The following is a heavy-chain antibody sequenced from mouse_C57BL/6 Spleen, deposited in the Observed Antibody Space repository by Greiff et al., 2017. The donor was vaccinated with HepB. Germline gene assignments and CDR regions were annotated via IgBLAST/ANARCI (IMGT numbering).Heavy chain of an antibody. CDR1: GYSITSGYY. Sequence: ESGPGLVKPSQSLSLTCSVTGYSITSGYYWNWIRQFPGNKLEWMGYISYDGSNNYNPSLKNRISITRDTSKNQFFLKLNSVTTEDTATYYCAREVYDGYYWYFDVWGTGTTVTVSS. CDR2: ISYDGSN. J-gene: IGHJ1*03. V-gene: IGHV3-6*01. CDR3: AREVYDGYYWYFDV. D-gene: IGHD2-3*01.